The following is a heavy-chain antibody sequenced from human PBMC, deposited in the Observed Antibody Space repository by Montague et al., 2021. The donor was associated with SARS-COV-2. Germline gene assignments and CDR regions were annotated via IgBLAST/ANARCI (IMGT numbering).Heavy chain of an antibody. CDR3: ARHERQWLRLYPYYFDY. J-gene: IGHJ4*02. Sequence: SETLSLTCIVSGGSTSSSSYYWGWLCQPPGKGLEWNGSINYSGSNYSNPYIKSRVTISVDTSKNQFSLKLSSATAADTAMYYCARHERQWLRLYPYYFDYWGQGTLVTVSS. D-gene: IGHD5-12*01. CDR2: INYSGSN. V-gene: IGHV4-39*01. CDR1: GGSTSSSSYY.